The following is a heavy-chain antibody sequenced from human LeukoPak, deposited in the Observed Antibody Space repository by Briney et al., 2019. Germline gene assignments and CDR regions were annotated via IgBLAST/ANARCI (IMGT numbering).Heavy chain of an antibody. CDR2: IYHSGST. Sequence: SETLSLTCAVSGGSISSGGYSWSWIRQPPGKGLEWIGYIYHSGSTYYNPSLKSRVTISVDTSKNQFSLKLSSVTAADTAVYYCARDGREIGAESGSWYLPFDSWGQGTLVTVSS. CDR1: GGSISSGGYS. V-gene: IGHV4-30-2*01. J-gene: IGHJ4*02. D-gene: IGHD6-13*01. CDR3: ARDGREIGAESGSWYLPFDS.